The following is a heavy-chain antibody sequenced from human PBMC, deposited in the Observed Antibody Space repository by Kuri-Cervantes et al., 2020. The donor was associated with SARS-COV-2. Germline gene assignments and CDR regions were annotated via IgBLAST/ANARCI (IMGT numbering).Heavy chain of an antibody. CDR2: INPNSGGT. CDR3: ATSDCTNGVCYSHYYYYGMDV. D-gene: IGHD2-8*01. Sequence: ASVKVSCKASGYTFTGYYMHWVRQAPGRGLEWMGWINPNSGGTNYAQKFQGRVTMTRDTSISTAYMELGRLRSDDTAVYYCATSDCTNGVCYSHYYYYGMDVWGQGTTVTVSS. V-gene: IGHV1-2*02. CDR1: GYTFTGYY. J-gene: IGHJ6*02.